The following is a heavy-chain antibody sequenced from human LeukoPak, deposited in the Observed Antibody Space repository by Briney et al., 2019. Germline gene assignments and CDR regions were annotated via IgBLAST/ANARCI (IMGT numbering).Heavy chain of an antibody. J-gene: IGHJ4*02. V-gene: IGHV4-59*08. CDR1: GGSVSSYS. Sequence: PSGTLSLTCTVSGGSVSSYSWSWIRQPPGKGLEWIGYFYYSGSTNYNPSLKSRVTISVDTSKSQFSLNLTSVTAADTAVYYCARTRSQAISAQYFDYWGQGTLVTVSS. CDR2: FYYSGST. D-gene: IGHD2-2*02. CDR3: ARTRSQAISAQYFDY.